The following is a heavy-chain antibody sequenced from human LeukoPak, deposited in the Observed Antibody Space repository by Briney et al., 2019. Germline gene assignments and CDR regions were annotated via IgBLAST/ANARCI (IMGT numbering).Heavy chain of an antibody. CDR1: GFTFSSYG. Sequence: GRSLRLSCAASGFTFSSYGMHWVRQAPGKGLEWVAVISYDGSNKYYADSVKGRFTISRDNSKNTLYLQMNSLRAEDTAVYYCAKDSVSVSRTYYDILTGYYPVYYYYYMDVWGKGTTVTVSS. D-gene: IGHD3-9*01. CDR3: AKDSVSVSRTYYDILTGYYPVYYYYYMDV. V-gene: IGHV3-30*18. J-gene: IGHJ6*03. CDR2: ISYDGSNK.